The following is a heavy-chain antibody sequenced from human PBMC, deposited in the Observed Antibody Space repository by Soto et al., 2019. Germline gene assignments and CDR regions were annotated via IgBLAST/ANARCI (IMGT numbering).Heavy chain of an antibody. D-gene: IGHD3-22*01. CDR1: GFTFGDYA. CDR2: IRSKAYGGTT. J-gene: IGHJ4*02. V-gene: IGHV3-49*03. Sequence: LRLSCTASGFTFGDYAMSWFRQAPGKGLEWVGFIRSKAYGGTTEYAASVKGRFTISRDDSKSIAYLQMNSLKTEDTAVYYCTRVRDYYDSSGPGRFYFDYWGQGTLVTVSS. CDR3: TRVRDYYDSSGPGRFYFDY.